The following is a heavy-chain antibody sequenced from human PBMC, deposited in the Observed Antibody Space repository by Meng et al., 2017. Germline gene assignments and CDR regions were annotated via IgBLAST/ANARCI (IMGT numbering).Heavy chain of an antibody. V-gene: IGHV3-48*03. Sequence: GESLKISCAASGFTFSSYEMNWVRQAPGKGLEWVSYISSSGSTIYYADSVKGRFTISRDNAKSSLYLQMNSLRAEDTAVYYCARWRYCSGGSCYSGAFDYWGQGTLVTVSS. CDR3: ARWRYCSGGSCYSGAFDY. D-gene: IGHD2-15*01. CDR2: ISSSGSTI. J-gene: IGHJ4*02. CDR1: GFTFSSYE.